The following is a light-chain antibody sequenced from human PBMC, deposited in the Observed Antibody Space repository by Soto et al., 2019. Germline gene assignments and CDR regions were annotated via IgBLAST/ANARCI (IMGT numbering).Light chain of an antibody. Sequence: EIVMTQSPATLSVSPGERATLSCRASQSVRSNLAWYQQKPGQAPRLLMFRTSSRATGFPARFSGSGSGTEFNLTISSLQSEDFGVYYCQQYNNWTRATFGGGTKVDIK. J-gene: IGKJ4*01. V-gene: IGKV3-15*01. CDR2: RTS. CDR1: QSVRSN. CDR3: QQYNNWTRAT.